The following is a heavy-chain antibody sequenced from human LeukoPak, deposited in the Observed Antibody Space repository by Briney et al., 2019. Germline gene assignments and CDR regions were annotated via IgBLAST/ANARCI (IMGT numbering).Heavy chain of an antibody. Sequence: GGSLRLSCAASGFTFSRYWMHWVRQAPGKGLVWVSRINSDGSSTSYADSVKGRFSISRDNAKNTLYLQMNSLRAEDTAVYYCARQTDYSSSWFDYWGQGTLVTVSS. CDR3: ARQTDYSSSWFDY. D-gene: IGHD6-13*01. CDR2: INSDGSST. J-gene: IGHJ4*02. CDR1: GFTFSRYW. V-gene: IGHV3-74*01.